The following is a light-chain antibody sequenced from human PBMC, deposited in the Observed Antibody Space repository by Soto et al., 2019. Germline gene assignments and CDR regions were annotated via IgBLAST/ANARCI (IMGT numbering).Light chain of an antibody. CDR1: QSISSS. V-gene: IGKV1-5*03. CDR3: QQYNSYSRT. CDR2: KAS. Sequence: IPMSPSPSSPSASLGEGVTHTLGASQSISSSLAWYQQKPGKAPNLLIYKASSLESGVPSRFSGSGSGTEFTLTITSLQPDDFATYYCQQYNSYSRTFGQGTKVDIK. J-gene: IGKJ1*01.